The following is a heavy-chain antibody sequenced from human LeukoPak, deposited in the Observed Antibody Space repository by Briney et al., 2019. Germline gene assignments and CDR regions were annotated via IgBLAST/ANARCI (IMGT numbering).Heavy chain of an antibody. Sequence: GGSLRLSCAASGFTFRSYAIHWVRQAPGKGLEWVALISYDGSDKYYADSVKGRFTISRDNSKNTVYLQMNSLRVEDTAVYYCARDSIPAAGTTGVGFDCWGQGTLVTVSS. CDR2: ISYDGSDK. J-gene: IGHJ4*02. CDR3: ARDSIPAAGTTGVGFDC. D-gene: IGHD6-13*01. CDR1: GFTFRSYA. V-gene: IGHV3-30-3*01.